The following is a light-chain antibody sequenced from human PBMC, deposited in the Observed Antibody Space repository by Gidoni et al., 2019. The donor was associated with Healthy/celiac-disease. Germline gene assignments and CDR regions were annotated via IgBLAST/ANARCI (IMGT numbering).Light chain of an antibody. CDR1: QSVLYSSNNKNY. CDR2: WAS. Sequence: DIVMTQSPDSLAVSLGERATINCKSSQSVLYSSNNKNYLAWYQQKPGQPPKLLIYWASTRESGVPDRFSGSGSGKDFTLTSSSLQAEYVAVYYCQQYYSTPTFGQGTKVEIK. J-gene: IGKJ1*01. V-gene: IGKV4-1*01. CDR3: QQYYSTPT.